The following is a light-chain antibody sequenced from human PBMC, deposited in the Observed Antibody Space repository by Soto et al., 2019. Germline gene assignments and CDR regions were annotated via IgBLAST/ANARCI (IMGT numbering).Light chain of an antibody. V-gene: IGKV3-20*01. J-gene: IGKJ2*01. CDR3: QHYGRSPPYT. Sequence: IVLTQSPDTLSLSPGERATLYCRASRSVSSSYLAWYQHKAGQAPRLLISGASNRATDIPDRFSGSESGTDFTLTISRLEPEDFAVYYCQHYGRSPPYTFGQGTKLEIK. CDR2: GAS. CDR1: RSVSSSY.